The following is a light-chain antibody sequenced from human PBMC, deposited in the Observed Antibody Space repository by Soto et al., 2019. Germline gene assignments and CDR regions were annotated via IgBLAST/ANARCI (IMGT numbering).Light chain of an antibody. CDR1: QTVSSW. CDR2: HAS. CDR3: QQYNIGWT. J-gene: IGKJ1*01. Sequence: DVQMTQSPSTLSASVGDRVTITCRASQTVSSWLAWYQQKPGKAPKLLIFHASSLQSGVPSRFSGSGSGTEFTLTISGLQPDDFAIYYCQQYNIGWTFGQGTKVEIK. V-gene: IGKV1-5*01.